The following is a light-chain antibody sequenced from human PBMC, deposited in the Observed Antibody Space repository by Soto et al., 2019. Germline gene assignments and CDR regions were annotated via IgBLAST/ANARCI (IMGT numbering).Light chain of an antibody. V-gene: IGLV6-57*03. CDR3: QSHDSSSARV. Sequence: NFMLTRPHSVSDSPGSRVTISCTRRSGSIASNYVQWYQQRPGSAPTPVIYEDNQRPSGVPDPFSGSIDSSSNSASLSISGLKTEDEAGYYCQSHDSSSARVSGGRTQRTVL. J-gene: IGLJ3*02. CDR1: SGSIASNY. CDR2: EDN.